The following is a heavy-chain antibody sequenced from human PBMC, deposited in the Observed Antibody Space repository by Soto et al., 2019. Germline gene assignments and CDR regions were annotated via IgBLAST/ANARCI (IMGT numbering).Heavy chain of an antibody. V-gene: IGHV3-30*18. D-gene: IGHD5-18*01. CDR1: GFTFSSYG. Sequence: QVQLVESGGGVVQPGRSLRLSCAASGFTFSSYGMHWVRQAPGKGLEWVAVISYDGSNKYYADSVKGRFTISRDNSKNTLYLKMNSLRAEDTAVYYCAKERGGYSYGFLYWGQGTLVTVSS. CDR3: AKERGGYSYGFLY. J-gene: IGHJ4*02. CDR2: ISYDGSNK.